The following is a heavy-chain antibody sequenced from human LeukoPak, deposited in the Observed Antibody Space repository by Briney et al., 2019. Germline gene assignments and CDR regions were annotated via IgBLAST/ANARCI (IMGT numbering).Heavy chain of an antibody. D-gene: IGHD2-15*01. Sequence: GESLKISCKGSGYSFATYWIGWVRQMPGKGLEWMGIIYPGDSDTRYSPSFQGQVTISADKSISTAYLQWSSLKASDTAMYYRARTAEGYCSGGSCYHSHYYYYMDVWGKGTTVTVSS. V-gene: IGHV5-51*01. J-gene: IGHJ6*03. CDR2: IYPGDSDT. CDR1: GYSFATYW. CDR3: ARTAEGYCSGGSCYHSHYYYYMDV.